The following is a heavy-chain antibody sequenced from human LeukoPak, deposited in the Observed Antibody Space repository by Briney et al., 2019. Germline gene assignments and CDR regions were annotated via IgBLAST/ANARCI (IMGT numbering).Heavy chain of an antibody. CDR1: GGTFSSYA. Sequence: SVKVSCKASGGTFSSYAISWVRQAPGQGLEWMGGIIPILGTANYAQKFQGRVTITADESTSTAYMELSSLRSEDTAVYYRAREGYYYDSSGYRGFDYWGQGTLVTVSS. V-gene: IGHV1-69*13. CDR2: IIPILGTA. D-gene: IGHD3-22*01. J-gene: IGHJ4*02. CDR3: AREGYYYDSSGYRGFDY.